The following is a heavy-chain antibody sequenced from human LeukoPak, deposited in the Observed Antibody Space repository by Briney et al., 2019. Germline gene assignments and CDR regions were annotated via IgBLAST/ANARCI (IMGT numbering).Heavy chain of an antibody. V-gene: IGHV3-9*01. D-gene: IGHD1-26*01. CDR1: GFTFSSYA. Sequence: PGRSLRLSCAASGFTFSSYAMHWVRQAPGKGLEWVSGISWNSGSIGYADSVKGRFTISRDNAKNSLYLQMNSLRAEDTALYYCAKTPSPIVGAPNYFDYWGQGTLVTVSS. J-gene: IGHJ4*02. CDR2: ISWNSGSI. CDR3: AKTPSPIVGAPNYFDY.